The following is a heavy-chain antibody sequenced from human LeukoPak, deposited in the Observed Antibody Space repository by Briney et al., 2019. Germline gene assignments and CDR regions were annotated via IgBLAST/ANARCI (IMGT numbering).Heavy chain of an antibody. Sequence: GASVKVSCKASGYTFTDYYMHWVRQAPGQGLEWMGWINPNSGGTNYAQKFQGRVTMTRDTSISTAYMELSRLRSDDTAVYYCASPPQYSSSWYLLDYWGQGTLVTVSS. CDR1: GYTFTDYY. J-gene: IGHJ4*02. D-gene: IGHD6-13*01. V-gene: IGHV1-2*02. CDR3: ASPPQYSSSWYLLDY. CDR2: INPNSGGT.